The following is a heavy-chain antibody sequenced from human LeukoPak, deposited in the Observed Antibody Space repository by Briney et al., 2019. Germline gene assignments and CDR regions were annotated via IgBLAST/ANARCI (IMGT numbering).Heavy chain of an antibody. Sequence: SETLSLTCAVYGGSFSGYYWSWIRQPPGKGLEWIGNIYDSGSTYYNASLQSRVTISIDTSKNQFSLRLSSVTAADTAMYYCAKSGGHGLIDYWGQGTLVTVSS. D-gene: IGHD1-26*01. CDR1: GGSFSGYY. CDR2: IYDSGST. CDR3: AKSGGHGLIDY. J-gene: IGHJ4*02. V-gene: IGHV4-34*01.